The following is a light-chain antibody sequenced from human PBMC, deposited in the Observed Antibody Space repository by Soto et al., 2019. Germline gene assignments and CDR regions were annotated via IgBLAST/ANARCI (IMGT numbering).Light chain of an antibody. J-gene: IGKJ2*01. CDR3: QHYADSPHT. Sequence: EIVLTQTPFTLSLIPLEGSTLSCRASQSVRSGALAWYQQKPGQAPRLLIYGASSRATDIPDRFSGSGYGTDFTLTINRLEPEDFAVYYCQHYADSPHTFGQGTKVDIK. CDR1: QSVRSGA. V-gene: IGKV3-20*01. CDR2: GAS.